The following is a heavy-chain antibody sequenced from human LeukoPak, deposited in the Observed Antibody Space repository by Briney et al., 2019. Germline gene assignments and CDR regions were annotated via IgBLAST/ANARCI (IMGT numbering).Heavy chain of an antibody. CDR2: IYTSGST. Sequence: SQTLSLTCTVSGDSISSGSYYWSWIRQPAGKGLEWIGRIYTSGSTNYNPSLKSRVTISVDMSKNQLSLKLSSVTATDTAVYYCASARNYHGIVGAMSYWGQGTLVTVSS. V-gene: IGHV4-61*02. CDR1: GDSISSGSYY. J-gene: IGHJ4*02. D-gene: IGHD1-26*01. CDR3: ASARNYHGIVGAMSY.